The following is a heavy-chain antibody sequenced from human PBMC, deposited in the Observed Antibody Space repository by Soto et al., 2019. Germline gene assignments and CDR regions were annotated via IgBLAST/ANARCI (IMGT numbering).Heavy chain of an antibody. CDR2: IVVGSGNT. V-gene: IGHV1-58*01. Sequence: SVKVSCKASGFTFTSSAVQWVRQARGQRLEWIGWIVVGSGNTNYAQKFQERVTITRDMSTSTAYMELSSLRSEDTAVYYCAAGADFWSGKNYYYYYGMDVWGQGTTVTVSS. D-gene: IGHD3-3*01. J-gene: IGHJ6*02. CDR1: GFTFTSSA. CDR3: AAGADFWSGKNYYYYYGMDV.